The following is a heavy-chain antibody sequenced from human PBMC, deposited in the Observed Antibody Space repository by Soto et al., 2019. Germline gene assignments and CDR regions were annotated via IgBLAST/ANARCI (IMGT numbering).Heavy chain of an antibody. V-gene: IGHV5-10-1*01. CDR3: ASRFDSRLYYYYGMDV. CDR2: IDPSDSYT. CDR1: GYSFTSYW. D-gene: IGHD3-22*01. Sequence: CKGSGYSFTSYWISWVRQMPGKGLEWMGRIDPSDSYTNCSPSFQGHVTISADKSISTAYLQWSSLKASDTAMYYCASRFDSRLYYYYGMDVWGQGTTVTVSS. J-gene: IGHJ6*02.